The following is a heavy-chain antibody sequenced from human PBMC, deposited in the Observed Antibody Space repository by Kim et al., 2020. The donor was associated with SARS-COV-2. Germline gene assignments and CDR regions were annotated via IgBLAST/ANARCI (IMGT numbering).Heavy chain of an antibody. J-gene: IGHJ2*01. CDR1: RFTFSSSA. CDR3: AKNVHLTSVTFLWYFDL. CDR2: IFGSGHGT. Sequence: GGSLRLSCVGSRFTFSSSAMTWVRQPPGKGLEWVSTIFGSGHGTYYSSSVRGRFIVSRDNSKNTLYLQMDNLRADDTAIYYCAKNVHLTSVTFLWYFDLWGHGTSVTVSS. V-gene: IGHV3-23*01. D-gene: IGHD2-2*01.